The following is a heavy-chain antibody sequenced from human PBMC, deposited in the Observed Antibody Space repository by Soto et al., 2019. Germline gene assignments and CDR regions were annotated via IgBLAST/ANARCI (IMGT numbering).Heavy chain of an antibody. CDR2: VYYSGGA. D-gene: IGHD2-21*01. J-gene: IGHJ5*01. CDR1: GVSIHDSHSF. V-gene: IGHV4-39*01. CDR3: GRVVEGATRHTDLDS. Sequence: SETLSLTCTVSGVSIHDSHSFWGWIRQPPGKGLEFIGTVYYSGGAHYNSSLKSRVTISVDTANNQVSLRMRSLTAADTAVYYCGRVVEGATRHTDLDSWGQGTLVTVSS.